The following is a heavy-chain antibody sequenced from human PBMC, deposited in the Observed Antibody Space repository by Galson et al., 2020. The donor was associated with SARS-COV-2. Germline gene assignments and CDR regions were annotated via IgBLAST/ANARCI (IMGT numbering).Heavy chain of an antibody. CDR1: GFTFDDYS. J-gene: IGHJ6*02. CDR3: AKDIAVAGGGYYYDYGMDV. D-gene: IGHD6-19*01. Sequence: GESLKISCAVSGFTFDDYSMHWVRQAPGKGLEWVSLISWDGGSTYYADSVKGRFTISRDNSKNSLYLQMNSLRTEDTALYYCAKDIAVAGGGYYYDYGMDVWGQGTTVTVSS. CDR2: ISWDGGST. V-gene: IGHV3-43*01.